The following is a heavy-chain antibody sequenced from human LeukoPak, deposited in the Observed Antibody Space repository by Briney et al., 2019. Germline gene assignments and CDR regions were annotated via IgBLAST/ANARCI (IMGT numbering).Heavy chain of an antibody. CDR2: IIPIFGTA. V-gene: IGHV1-69*13. CDR1: GGTFSSYA. Sequence: ASVKVSCKASGGTFSSYAISWVRQAPGQGLEWMGGIIPIFGTANYAQKFQGRVTITADESTSTAYMELNSLRSEDTPETYCATAGTKYSSSWYPAFDYYGMDVWGQGTTVTVSS. D-gene: IGHD6-13*01. CDR3: ATAGTKYSSSWYPAFDYYGMDV. J-gene: IGHJ6*02.